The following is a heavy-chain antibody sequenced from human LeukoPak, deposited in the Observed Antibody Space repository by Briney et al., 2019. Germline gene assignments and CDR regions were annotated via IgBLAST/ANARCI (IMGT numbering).Heavy chain of an antibody. J-gene: IGHJ3*02. D-gene: IGHD6-19*01. CDR1: GGSISSSSFY. V-gene: IGHV4-39*01. Sequence: SETLSLTCTVSGGSISSSSFYWGWIRQPPGKGLEWIGSIYYSGNTFYNPSLKSRVTISVDMSKNQFSLKLSSVTAADTAVYYCARLTALAGNRGAFDIWGQGTMVTVSS. CDR2: IYYSGNT. CDR3: ARLTALAGNRGAFDI.